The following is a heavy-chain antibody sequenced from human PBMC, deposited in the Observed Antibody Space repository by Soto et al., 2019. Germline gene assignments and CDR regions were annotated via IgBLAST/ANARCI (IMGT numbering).Heavy chain of an antibody. J-gene: IGHJ6*02. CDR1: GFTFSSYA. CDR3: ARGDRGGSGSPASYYYSGLDV. D-gene: IGHD3-10*01. Sequence: GSLRLSCAASGFTFSSYAMSWVRQAPGKGLEWVSSVSAGGDMTYYSDSVKGRFTISRDNSNNALFLQMNSLRIEDTALYYCARGDRGGSGSPASYYYSGLDVWGQGATVTVSS. CDR2: VSAGGDMT. V-gene: IGHV3-23*01.